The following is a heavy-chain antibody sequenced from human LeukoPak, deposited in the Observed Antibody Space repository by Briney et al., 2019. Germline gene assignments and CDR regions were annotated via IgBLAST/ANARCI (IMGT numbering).Heavy chain of an antibody. Sequence: GASVKVSCKASGYTFTGYYMHWVRQAPGQGLEWMGWINPNSGGTNYAQKFQGRVTMTRDTSISTAYMELSRLRSGDTAVYYCARIVVSAYGLEDYYYYYMDVWGQGTLVTVSS. CDR3: ARIVVSAYGLEDYYYYYMDV. CDR1: GYTFTGYY. D-gene: IGHD4-17*01. V-gene: IGHV1-2*02. CDR2: INPNSGGT. J-gene: IGHJ6*03.